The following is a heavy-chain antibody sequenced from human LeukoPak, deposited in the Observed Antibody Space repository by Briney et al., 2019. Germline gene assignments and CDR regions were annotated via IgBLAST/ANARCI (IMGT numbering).Heavy chain of an antibody. CDR3: ARSDQADDY. V-gene: IGHV3-74*01. Sequence: GGSLRLSCAASGSTFSSYWMHWVRQVPGRGLVWVARINPGGSSITYADSVKGRFTISRDNAKNTLYLQMDSLRAEDTGVYYCARSDQADDYWGQGTLVTVSS. CDR1: GSTFSSYW. J-gene: IGHJ4*02. D-gene: IGHD2-2*01. CDR2: INPGGSSI.